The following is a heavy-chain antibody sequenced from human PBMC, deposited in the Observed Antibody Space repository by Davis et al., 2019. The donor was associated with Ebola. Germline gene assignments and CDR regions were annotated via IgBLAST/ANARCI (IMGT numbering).Heavy chain of an antibody. V-gene: IGHV4-59*01. CDR3: ARGVRPTNMVGGVIDWFDP. Sequence: PSETLSLTCTVSGGSISSYYWSWIRQPPGKGLEWIGYIHYIGNSKYNPSLKSRVSMSVDTSKNHLSLKMSSVTAAATAVYFCARGVRPTNMVGGVIDWFDPWGQGTKVTVSS. J-gene: IGHJ5*02. CDR1: GGSISSYY. CDR2: IHYIGNS. D-gene: IGHD3-10*01.